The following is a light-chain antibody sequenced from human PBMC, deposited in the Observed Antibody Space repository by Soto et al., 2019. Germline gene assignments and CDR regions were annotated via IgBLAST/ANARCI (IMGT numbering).Light chain of an antibody. CDR2: ANT. J-gene: IGLJ2*01. Sequence: QAVVTQPPSVSGAPGQRVTISCTGSRSNIGAGYDVHWYQQLPGTAPKLLIYANTNRPSGVPDRFSGSKSGTSASLAITGLQAEDEADYYCQSFDTSLSGGSRVFGGGTKLTVL. CDR1: RSNIGAGYD. V-gene: IGLV1-40*01. CDR3: QSFDTSLSGGSRV.